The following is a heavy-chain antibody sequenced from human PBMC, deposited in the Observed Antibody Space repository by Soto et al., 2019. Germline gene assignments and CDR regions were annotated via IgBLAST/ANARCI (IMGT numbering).Heavy chain of an antibody. D-gene: IGHD3-22*01. V-gene: IGHV4-39*02. CDR1: GGSISSGDYY. J-gene: IGHJ4*02. CDR2: INHSGST. Sequence: PSETLSLICTVSGGSISSGDYYWSWIRQPPGKGLEWIGEINHSGSTSYNPSLKSRVTISVDTSKNHFSLKLSSVTAADTAAYYCARGQVGWLPCYWGQGTLVTVSS. CDR3: ARGQVGWLPCY.